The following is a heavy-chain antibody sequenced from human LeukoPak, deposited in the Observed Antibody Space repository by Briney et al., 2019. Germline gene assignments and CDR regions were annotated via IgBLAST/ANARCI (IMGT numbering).Heavy chain of an antibody. Sequence: GGSLRLSCAASGFTFSSYAMSWVRQAPGKGLEWVSAISGSGGSTYYADSVKGRFTISRDNSKNTLYLQMNSLRAEDTAVYYCAKALPRMTTVTPNWFDPWGQGTLVTVSS. V-gene: IGHV3-23*01. CDR1: GFTFSSYA. D-gene: IGHD4-17*01. J-gene: IGHJ5*02. CDR3: AKALPRMTTVTPNWFDP. CDR2: ISGSGGST.